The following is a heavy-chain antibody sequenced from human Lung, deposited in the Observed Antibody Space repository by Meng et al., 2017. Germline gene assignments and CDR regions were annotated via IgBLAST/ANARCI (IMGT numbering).Heavy chain of an antibody. V-gene: IGHV4-34*01. D-gene: IGHD2/OR15-2a*01. CDR2: INHSGST. Sequence: GSLRLSCAVYGGSFCGYYWSWIRQPPGKGLEWIGEINHSGSTNYNPSLKSRVTISVDTSKNQFSLKLSSVTAADTAVYYCARGQIRIWFRAWFDPWGQGTLVTVSS. CDR3: ARGQIRIWFRAWFDP. J-gene: IGHJ5*02. CDR1: GGSFCGYY.